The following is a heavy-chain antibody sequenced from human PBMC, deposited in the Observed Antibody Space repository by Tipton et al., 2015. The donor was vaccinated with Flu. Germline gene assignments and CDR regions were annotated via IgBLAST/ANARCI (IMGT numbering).Heavy chain of an antibody. CDR1: GFSISTGGVG. CDR3: AHRQVEVNAVAGYYFDY. CDR2: IYWDDDK. J-gene: IGHJ4*02. V-gene: IGHV2-5*02. D-gene: IGHD3-9*01. Sequence: TLSLTCTFSGFSISTGGVGVAWIRQPPGKALEWLALIYWDDDKRYSPSLETRLSITKDTSKNQVVLTMTNMDPVDTATYYCAHRQVEVNAVAGYYFDYWGQGTLVTVSS.